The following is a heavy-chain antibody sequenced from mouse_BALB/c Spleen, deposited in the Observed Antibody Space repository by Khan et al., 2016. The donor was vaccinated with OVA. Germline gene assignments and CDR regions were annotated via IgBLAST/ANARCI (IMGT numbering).Heavy chain of an antibody. CDR3: ARGNYYGYYFDY. Sequence: EVQLQESGPGLVKPSQSLSLTCTVTGYSITSGYAWNWLRQFPGNKLEWMGYISYSGGTSYNPSLNSRIFITRDTSKNQFFLQLNSVTTEDTATYYCARGNYYGYYFDYWGQGTPLTVSS. CDR2: ISYSGGT. D-gene: IGHD1-1*01. V-gene: IGHV3-2*02. CDR1: GYSITSGYA. J-gene: IGHJ2*01.